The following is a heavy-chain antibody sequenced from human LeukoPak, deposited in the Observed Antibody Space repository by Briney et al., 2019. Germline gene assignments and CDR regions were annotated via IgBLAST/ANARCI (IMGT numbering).Heavy chain of an antibody. J-gene: IGHJ4*02. CDR3: ARKSASRATSEFDY. CDR1: GGTFSSYA. V-gene: IGHV1-2*02. D-gene: IGHD2-2*01. CDR2: VNPNSGGT. Sequence: GASVKVSCKASGGTFSSYAISWVRQAPGQGLEWMGYVNPNSGGTNYAQKFQGRVTMTRDTSISTAYMELSRLTSDDTAVYYCARKSASRATSEFDYWGQGTLVTVSS.